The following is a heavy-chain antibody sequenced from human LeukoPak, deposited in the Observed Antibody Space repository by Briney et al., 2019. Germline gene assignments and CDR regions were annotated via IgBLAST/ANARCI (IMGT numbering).Heavy chain of an antibody. J-gene: IGHJ4*02. CDR1: GFNFDRYT. D-gene: IGHD3-10*02. CDR3: AKELDTMFFDY. Sequence: PGGSLRLSCATSGFNFDRYTIHWVRQAPGKGLEWVSLAGWAGGTTFYSDSVRGRFTISRDSGRKSVYLQMNSLTTDDTASYFCAKELDTMFFDYWGQGALVTVSS. V-gene: IGHV3-43*01. CDR2: AGWAGGTT.